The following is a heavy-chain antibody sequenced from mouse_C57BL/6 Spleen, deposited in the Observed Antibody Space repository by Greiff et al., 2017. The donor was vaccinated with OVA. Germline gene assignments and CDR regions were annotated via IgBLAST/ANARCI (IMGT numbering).Heavy chain of an antibody. CDR2: ISSGGSYT. J-gene: IGHJ3*01. CDR1: GFTFSSYG. Sequence: EVKVVESGGDLVKPGGSLKLSCAASGFTFSSYGMSWVRQTPDKRLEWVATISSGGSYTYYPDSVKGRFTISRDNAKNTLYLQMSSLKSEDTAMYYSARQGYGNPFAYWGQGTLVTVSA. CDR3: ARQGYGNPFAY. D-gene: IGHD2-1*01. V-gene: IGHV5-6*01.